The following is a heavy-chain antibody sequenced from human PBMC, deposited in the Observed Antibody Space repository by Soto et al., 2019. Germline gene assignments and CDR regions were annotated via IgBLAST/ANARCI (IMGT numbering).Heavy chain of an antibody. CDR1: GDSVISIYH. CDR3: ARIVAGLAGWFDP. Sequence: SETLSLTCAVSGDSVISIYHWAWIRQPPGRGLEWVASIYHTGTTYYHPSLKSRVTVSVDTSKNQFSLRLTSVTAADTAVYFCARIVAGLAGWFDPWGQGIMVTVSS. D-gene: IGHD6-19*01. CDR2: IYHTGTT. V-gene: IGHV4-38-2*01. J-gene: IGHJ5*02.